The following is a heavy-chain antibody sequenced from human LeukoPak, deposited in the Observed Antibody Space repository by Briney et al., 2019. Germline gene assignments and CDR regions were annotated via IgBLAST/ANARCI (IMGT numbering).Heavy chain of an antibody. V-gene: IGHV4-39*07. CDR1: AGSISSSSYY. J-gene: IGHJ6*03. D-gene: IGHD6-19*01. CDR3: ARGGSGWPYYYYYMDV. Sequence: PSETLSLTCTVSAGSISSSSYYWGWIRQPPGKGLEWIGSIYYSGSTYYNPSLKSRVTISVDTSKNQFSLKLSSVTAADTAVYYCARGGSGWPYYYYYMDVWGKGTTVTVSS. CDR2: IYYSGST.